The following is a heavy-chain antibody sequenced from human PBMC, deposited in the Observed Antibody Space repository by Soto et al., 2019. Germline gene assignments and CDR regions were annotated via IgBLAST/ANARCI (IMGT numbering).Heavy chain of an antibody. Sequence: SETLSLTCTVSGGSISRGGYYWSWIRQHPGKGLEWIGYIYYSGSTYYNPSLKSRVTISVDTSKNQFSLKLSSVTAADTAVYYCARAGSYLNYWFDPWGQGTLVTVSS. CDR2: IYYSGST. V-gene: IGHV4-31*03. J-gene: IGHJ5*02. D-gene: IGHD1-26*01. CDR1: GGSISRGGYY. CDR3: ARAGSYLNYWFDP.